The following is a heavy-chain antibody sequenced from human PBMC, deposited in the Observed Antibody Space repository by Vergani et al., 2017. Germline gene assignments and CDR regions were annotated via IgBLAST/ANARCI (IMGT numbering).Heavy chain of an antibody. CDR1: GFTFSSYS. J-gene: IGHJ4*02. D-gene: IGHD1-26*01. V-gene: IGHV3-48*01. Sequence: EVQLVESGGGLVQRGGSLRISWAAFGFTFSSYSMNWVRQAPGKGLEWVSYISSSSSPIYYADSVQGRFTISRDNAKNSLYLQMNSLRAEDTAVYYCVKDHMGASFVGTKHNDYWGQGTLVTVSS. CDR2: ISSSSSPI. CDR3: VKDHMGASFVGTKHNDY.